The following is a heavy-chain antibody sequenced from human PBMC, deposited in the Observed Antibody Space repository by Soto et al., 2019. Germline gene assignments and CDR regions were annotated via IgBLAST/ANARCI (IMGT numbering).Heavy chain of an antibody. CDR1: GFSFNAYA. J-gene: IGHJ3*02. CDR3: VNDTFPSTPYACDI. Sequence: PGGSLRLSCAASGFSFNAYAMSWVRQAPGKGLERVSTISGSGGSAYYADSVKGRFTISRDNSKNTLYLQMNSLRAEGMAVYYFVNDTFPSTPYACDIWGQGTMGTGS. V-gene: IGHV3-23*01. D-gene: IGHD3-16*01. CDR2: ISGSGGSA.